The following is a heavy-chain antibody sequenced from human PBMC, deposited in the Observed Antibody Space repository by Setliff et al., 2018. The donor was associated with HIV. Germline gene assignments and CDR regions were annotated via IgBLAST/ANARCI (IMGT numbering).Heavy chain of an antibody. CDR3: ARDPRGYSSGYYKFKDAFDI. CDR2: IYYSGST. J-gene: IGHJ3*02. D-gene: IGHD3-22*01. V-gene: IGHV4-31*03. Sequence: SETLSLTCTVSGGSISSGGYYWSWIRQHPGKGLEWIGYIYYSGSTYYNPSLKSRFTISVDTSKNQFSLKLSSVTAADTAVYYCARDPRGYSSGYYKFKDAFDIWGQGTMVTVSS. CDR1: GGSISSGGYY.